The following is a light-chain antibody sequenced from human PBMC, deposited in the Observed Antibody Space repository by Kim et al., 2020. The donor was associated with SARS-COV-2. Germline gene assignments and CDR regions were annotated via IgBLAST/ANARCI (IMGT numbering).Light chain of an antibody. Sequence: EIVMTQSPATLSVSPGERATLSCRASQSVSSNLAWYQQKPGQAPRLLIYGASTRATGIPARFSGSGSGTEFTLTISSLQSEDFAVYHCQQYNKWQYTFGQGTKLEIK. J-gene: IGKJ2*01. V-gene: IGKV3-15*01. CDR3: QQYNKWQYT. CDR1: QSVSSN. CDR2: GAS.